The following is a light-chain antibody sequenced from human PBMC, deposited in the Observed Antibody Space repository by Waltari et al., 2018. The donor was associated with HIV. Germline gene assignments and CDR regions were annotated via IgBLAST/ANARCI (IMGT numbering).Light chain of an antibody. CDR1: KLGYKY. J-gene: IGLJ1*01. V-gene: IGLV3-1*01. CDR2: QDK. CDR3: QAWDNSTAV. Sequence: SYELTQPPSVSVSPGQTASITCSGDKLGYKYACWYQQKTGQSPVLVIYQDKNRPSGIPERFTGSNSGNTATLTISGTQAMDEADYYCQAWDNSTAVFGTGTKVTVL.